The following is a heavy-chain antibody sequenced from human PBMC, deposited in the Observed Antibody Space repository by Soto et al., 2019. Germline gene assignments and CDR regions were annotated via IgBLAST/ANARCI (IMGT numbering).Heavy chain of an antibody. Sequence: ASVKVSCKTSGYTFSSYGISWVRQAPGQGLEWMGWISTSKGNTNYAQKFQGRVTMTTDTSTSTGYMELRSLRSDDTAVYYCATRSPAFDYWGQGTLVTVSS. CDR1: GYTFSSYG. CDR2: ISTSKGNT. J-gene: IGHJ4*02. CDR3: ATRSPAFDY. V-gene: IGHV1-18*01.